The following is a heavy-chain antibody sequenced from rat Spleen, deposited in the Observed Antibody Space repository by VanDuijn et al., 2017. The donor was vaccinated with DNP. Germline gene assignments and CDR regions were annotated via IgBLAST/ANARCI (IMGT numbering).Heavy chain of an antibody. CDR2: ITNSGGTT. CDR1: GFTFSNYD. CDR3: TTVYYGYPFTY. D-gene: IGHD1-7*01. Sequence: EVQLVESGGGLVQPGRSLQLSCAASGFTFSNYDMAWVRQAPTKGLEWVASITNSGGTTYYRDSVKGRFTISRDSAKSTLYLQMDSLRSEDTASYYCTTVYYGYPFTYWGQGTLVTVSS. V-gene: IGHV5S23*01. J-gene: IGHJ3*01.